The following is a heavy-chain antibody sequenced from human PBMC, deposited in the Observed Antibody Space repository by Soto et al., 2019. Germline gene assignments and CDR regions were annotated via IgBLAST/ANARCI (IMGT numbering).Heavy chain of an antibody. CDR1: GFSLNTRAVG. Sequence: QITLKESGPTLVKPTQTLTLTCTFSGFSLNTRAVGVGWIRQPPGKALEWLALIFWDDDKRYSPSLKNRLTITKDTSKNQVVLTMTNMGPVDTATYFCAHRPNYGARFAPWGPGTLVTVSS. CDR3: AHRPNYGARFAP. CDR2: IFWDDDK. D-gene: IGHD4-17*01. J-gene: IGHJ5*02. V-gene: IGHV2-5*02.